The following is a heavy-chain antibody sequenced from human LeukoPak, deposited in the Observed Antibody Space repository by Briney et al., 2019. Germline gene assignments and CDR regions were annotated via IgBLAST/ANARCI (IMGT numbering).Heavy chain of an antibody. CDR2: IYYSGST. D-gene: IGHD1-26*01. CDR1: GGSISSYY. Sequence: KPSETLSLTCTVSGGSISSYYWSWTRQPPGKGLEWIGYIYYSGSTNYNPSLKSRVTISVDTSKNQFSLKLSSVTAADTTVYYCARSIVGAGDFQHWGQGTLVTVSS. V-gene: IGHV4-59*08. J-gene: IGHJ1*01. CDR3: ARSIVGAGDFQH.